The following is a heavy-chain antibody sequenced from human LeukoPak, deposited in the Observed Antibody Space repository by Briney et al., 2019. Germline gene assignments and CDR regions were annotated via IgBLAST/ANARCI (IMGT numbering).Heavy chain of an antibody. Sequence: PGGSLRLSCAASGFTFSSYWMHWVRQAPGKGLEWIGEINHSGSTNYNPSLKSRVTISVDTSKNQFSLKLSSVTAADTAVYYCARRSSSGWYGYWGQGTLVTVSS. CDR1: GFTFSSYW. CDR2: INHSGST. D-gene: IGHD6-19*01. CDR3: ARRSSSGWYGY. V-gene: IGHV4-34*01. J-gene: IGHJ4*02.